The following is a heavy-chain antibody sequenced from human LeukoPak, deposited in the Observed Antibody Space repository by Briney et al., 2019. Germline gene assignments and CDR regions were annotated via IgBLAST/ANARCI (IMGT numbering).Heavy chain of an antibody. V-gene: IGHV1-69*04. CDR2: IIPILGIA. CDR1: GGTFSTYA. CDR3: ASGQFYYGSGSYFIH. Sequence: ASVKVSCKASGGTFSTYAISWVRRAPGQGLEWMGRIIPILGIANYAQKFQGRVTITADKSTSTAYMELSSLRSEDTAVYYCASGQFYYGSGSYFIHWGQGTLVTVSS. J-gene: IGHJ4*02. D-gene: IGHD3-10*01.